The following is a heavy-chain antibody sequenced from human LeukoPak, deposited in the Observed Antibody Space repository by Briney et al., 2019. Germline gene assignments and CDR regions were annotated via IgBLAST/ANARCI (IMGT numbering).Heavy chain of an antibody. CDR2: ISSSSSYI. J-gene: IGHJ6*03. D-gene: IGHD2/OR15-2a*01. Sequence: PGGSLRLSCAASGFTFSSYSMNWVRQAPGKGLEWVSSISSSSSYIYYADSVKGRSTISRDNAKNSLYLQMNSLRAEDTAVYYCARDAPQSNYYYMDVWGKGTTVTISS. CDR1: GFTFSSYS. CDR3: ARDAPQSNYYYMDV. V-gene: IGHV3-21*01.